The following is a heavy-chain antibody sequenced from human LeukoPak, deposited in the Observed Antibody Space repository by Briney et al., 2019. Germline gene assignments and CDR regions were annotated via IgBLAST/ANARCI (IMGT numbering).Heavy chain of an antibody. Sequence: SETLSLTCTVSGGSISSSSYYWGWIRQPPGKGLEWIGSIYYSGSTYYNPSLKSRVTISVDTSKNQFSLKLSSVTAADTAVYYCARQPYYYGSGVFDYWGQGTLVTVSS. CDR2: IYYSGST. V-gene: IGHV4-39*01. CDR1: GGSISSSSYY. J-gene: IGHJ4*02. CDR3: ARQPYYYGSGVFDY. D-gene: IGHD3-10*01.